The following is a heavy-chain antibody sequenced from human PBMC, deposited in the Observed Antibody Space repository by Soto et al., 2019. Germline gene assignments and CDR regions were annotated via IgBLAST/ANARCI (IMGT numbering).Heavy chain of an antibody. CDR3: ARHKASSSWYYYYYGMDV. CDR2: IDPSDSYT. J-gene: IGHJ6*02. Sequence: LKISCKGSGYSFTSYWISWVRQMPGKGLEWMGRIDPSDSYTNYSPSFQGHVTISADKSISTAYLQWSSLKASDTAMYYCARHKASSSWYYYYYGMDVWGQGTTVTVSS. D-gene: IGHD6-13*01. CDR1: GYSFTSYW. V-gene: IGHV5-10-1*01.